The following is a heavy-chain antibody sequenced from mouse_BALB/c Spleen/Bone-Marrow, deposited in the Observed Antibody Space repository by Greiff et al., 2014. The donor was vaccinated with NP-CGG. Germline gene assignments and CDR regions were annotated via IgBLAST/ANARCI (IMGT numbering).Heavy chain of an antibody. V-gene: IGHV2-6-7*01. D-gene: IGHD1-1*01. CDR2: IWGDGST. CDR3: ARSFTTVVATPFDY. J-gene: IGHJ2*01. CDR1: GFSLTGYG. Sequence: QVQLKDSGPGLVAPSQSLSITCTVSGFSLTGYGVNWVRQPPGKGLEWLGMIWGDGSTDYNSVLKSRLNISKDNSKSQVLLKMNSLQTDDTARYYCARSFTTVVATPFDYWGQGTTLTVSS.